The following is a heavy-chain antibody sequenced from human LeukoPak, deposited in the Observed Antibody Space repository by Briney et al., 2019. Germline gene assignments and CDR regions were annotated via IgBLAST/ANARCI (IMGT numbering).Heavy chain of an antibody. CDR3: ARFLGAVAGI. D-gene: IGHD6-19*01. Sequence: SETLSLTCAVSGYSINSDYYWGWIRQPPGKGLEWIGTIYHRGNTYYNPSLRRRVTISLDTSKNQFSLKLSSVTAADTAVYYCARFLGAVAGIWGQGTLVTVSS. J-gene: IGHJ4*02. CDR1: GYSINSDYY. V-gene: IGHV4-38-2*01. CDR2: IYHRGNT.